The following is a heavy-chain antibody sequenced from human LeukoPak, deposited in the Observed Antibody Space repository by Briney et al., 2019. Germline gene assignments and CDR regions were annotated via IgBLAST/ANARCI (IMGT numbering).Heavy chain of an antibody. CDR3: VRGRATVTTHWFDP. J-gene: IGHJ5*02. Sequence: ASVKVSCKSSGYSFSRYDINWVRQATGQGLEWMGWMNPNSGNKGYAQKFQGRVFITRNTSISTAYMEMGSLTSEDTAVYYCVRGRATVTTHWFDPWGQGTLVTVSS. V-gene: IGHV1-8*03. CDR1: GYSFSRYD. CDR2: MNPNSGNK. D-gene: IGHD4-11*01.